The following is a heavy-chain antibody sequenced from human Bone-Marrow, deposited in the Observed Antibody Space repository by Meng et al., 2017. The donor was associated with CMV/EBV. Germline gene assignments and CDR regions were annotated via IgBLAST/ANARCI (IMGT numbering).Heavy chain of an antibody. V-gene: IGHV3-9*01. CDR3: AREGGQLAEFYYYYYGMDV. CDR1: GFTFDDYA. J-gene: IGHJ6*02. Sequence: SLKISCAASGFTFDDYAMHWVRQAPGKGLEWVSGISWNSGSIGYADSVKGRFTISRDNAKNSLYLQMNSLRAEDTALYYCAREGGQLAEFYYYYYGMDVWGQGTTVTVSS. CDR2: ISWNSGSI. D-gene: IGHD6-6*01.